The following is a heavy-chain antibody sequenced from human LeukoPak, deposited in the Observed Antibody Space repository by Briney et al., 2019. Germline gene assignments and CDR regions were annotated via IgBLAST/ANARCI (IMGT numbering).Heavy chain of an antibody. D-gene: IGHD6-13*01. CDR3: ARDIAAAGTSNWFDP. CDR2: INAGNGNT. CDR1: GYTFTSYA. Sequence: GASVKVSCKASGYTFTSYAMHWVRQAPGQRLEWMGWINAGNGNTKYSQKFQGRVTITRDTSASTAYMELSSLRSEDTAVYYCARDIAAAGTSNWFDPWGQGTLVTVSS. J-gene: IGHJ5*02. V-gene: IGHV1-3*01.